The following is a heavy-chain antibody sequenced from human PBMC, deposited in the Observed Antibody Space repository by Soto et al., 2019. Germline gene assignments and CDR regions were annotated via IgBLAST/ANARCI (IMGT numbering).Heavy chain of an antibody. CDR1: AGYIRSSHC. CDR2: IYHSGST. J-gene: IGHJ5*01. Sequence: TLSLTCAVSAGYIRSSHCCGWVRQAPGKGLEWSGEIYHSGSTNYNPSLKSRITMSVDKSKSQFSVNLSSVTATDTAAYYGVTDSAETALVPAARPAWGPGTMVT. V-gene: IGHV4-4*02. CDR3: VTDSAETALVPAARPA. D-gene: IGHD2-15*01.